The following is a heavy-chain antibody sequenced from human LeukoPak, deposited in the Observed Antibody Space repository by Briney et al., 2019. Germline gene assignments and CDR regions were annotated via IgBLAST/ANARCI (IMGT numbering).Heavy chain of an antibody. Sequence: ASVKVSCKASGYTFTSYDINWVRQATGQGLEWMGWMNPNSGNTGYAQKFQGRCTMTRNTSISTAYMELSSLRSEDTAVYYCARVGIEYQLLTYYYYYGMDVWGQGTTVTVSS. CDR2: MNPNSGNT. CDR1: GYTFTSYD. V-gene: IGHV1-8*01. CDR3: ARVGIEYQLLTYYYYYGMDV. D-gene: IGHD2-2*01. J-gene: IGHJ6*02.